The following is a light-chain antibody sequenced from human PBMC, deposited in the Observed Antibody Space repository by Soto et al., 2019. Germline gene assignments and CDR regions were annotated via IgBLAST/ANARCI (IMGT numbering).Light chain of an antibody. J-gene: IGKJ1*01. Sequence: DIQLPQSPAVLSASVGDTVSITCRASQALSNYLAWYQQKPGKAPKLLIYAASTLQSGVPSRFSGSGSGTDFTLTITGLQPEDVATYYCQNYNSAPWTFGQGTKVDIK. V-gene: IGKV1-27*01. CDR2: AAS. CDR3: QNYNSAPWT. CDR1: QALSNY.